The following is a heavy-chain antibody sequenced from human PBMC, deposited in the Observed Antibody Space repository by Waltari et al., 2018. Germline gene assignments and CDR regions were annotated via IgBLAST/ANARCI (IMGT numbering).Heavy chain of an antibody. CDR3: ASTTDSLLARDDY. D-gene: IGHD1-1*01. CDR1: GFTFSSYS. V-gene: IGHV3-21*01. CDR2: ISSSSYI. J-gene: IGHJ4*02. Sequence: EVQLVESGGGLVKPGGSLRLSCAASGFTFSSYSMNWVRQAPGKGLEWVSSISSSSYIYYADSVKGRFTISRDNAKNSLYLQMNSLRAEDTAVYYCASTTDSLLARDDYWGQGTLVTVSS.